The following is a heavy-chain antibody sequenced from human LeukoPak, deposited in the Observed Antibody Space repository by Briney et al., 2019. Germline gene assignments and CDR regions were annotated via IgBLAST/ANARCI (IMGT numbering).Heavy chain of an antibody. CDR3: ARNVPYYYYMDV. J-gene: IGHJ6*03. CDR1: GFTVSSNY. CDR2: IYSGGST. Sequence: SGGSLRLSCAASGFTVSSNYMSWVRQAPGKGLEWVSVIYSGGSTYYADSVKGRFTISRDNSKNTLYLQMNSLRAEDTAVYYCARNVPYYYYMDVWGKGTTVTVSS. V-gene: IGHV3-66*02. D-gene: IGHD2-2*01.